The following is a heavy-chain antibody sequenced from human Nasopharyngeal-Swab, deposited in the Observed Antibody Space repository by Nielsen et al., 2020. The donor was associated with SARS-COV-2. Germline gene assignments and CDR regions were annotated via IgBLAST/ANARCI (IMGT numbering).Heavy chain of an antibody. V-gene: IGHV3-53*01. CDR1: GFTVSNNY. CDR2: IYSGGST. D-gene: IGHD3-3*01. Sequence: GGSLRLSCAASGFTVSNNYMSWVRQAPGKGLEWVSVIYSGGSTYYADSVKGRFTISRDNSRNTLYLQMNTLKAEDTAVYYCARVTPFNFDFWSGLPGWFDPWGQGTLVTVSS. CDR3: ARVTPFNFDFWSGLPGWFDP. J-gene: IGHJ5*02.